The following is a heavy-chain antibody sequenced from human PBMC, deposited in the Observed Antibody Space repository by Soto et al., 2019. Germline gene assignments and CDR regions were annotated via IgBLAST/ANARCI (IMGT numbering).Heavy chain of an antibody. CDR2: IYPGDSDT. J-gene: IGHJ5*02. CDR3: ARHAYDSSGYYYEGWFDP. V-gene: IGHV5-51*01. CDR1: GYSFTSYW. Sequence: PGESLKISCKGSGYSFTSYWIGWVRQMPGKGLEWMGIIYPGDSDTRYSPSFQGQVTISADKSISTAYLQWSSLKASDTAMYYCARHAYDSSGYYYEGWFDPWGQGTLVTVSS. D-gene: IGHD3-22*01.